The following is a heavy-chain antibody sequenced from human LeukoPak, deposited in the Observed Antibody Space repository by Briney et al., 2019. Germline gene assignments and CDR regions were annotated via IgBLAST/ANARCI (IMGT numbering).Heavy chain of an antibody. CDR3: ARGLPGTPSRFGELLNWIDP. CDR2: INHSGST. D-gene: IGHD3-10*01. CDR1: GGSFSGYY. J-gene: IGHJ5*02. Sequence: SETLSLTCAVYGGSFSGYYWSWIRQPPGKGLEWIGEINHSGSTNYNPSLKSRVTISVDTSKNQFSLKLSSVTAADTAVYYCARGLPGTPSRFGELLNWIDPWGQGALVTVSS. V-gene: IGHV4-34*01.